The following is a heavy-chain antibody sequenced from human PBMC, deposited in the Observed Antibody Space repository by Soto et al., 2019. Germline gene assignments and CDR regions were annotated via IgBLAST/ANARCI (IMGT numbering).Heavy chain of an antibody. CDR2: ISAYNGNT. V-gene: IGHV1-18*04. CDR3: ARDAHDFWSGYLSWFDP. Sequence: ASGKVCCKASGYTFTSYGISWVRQAPGQGLEWMGWISAYNGNTNYAQKLQGRVTMTTDTSTSTAYMELRSLRSDDTAVYYCARDAHDFWSGYLSWFDPWGQGTLVTASS. J-gene: IGHJ5*02. D-gene: IGHD3-3*01. CDR1: GYTFTSYG.